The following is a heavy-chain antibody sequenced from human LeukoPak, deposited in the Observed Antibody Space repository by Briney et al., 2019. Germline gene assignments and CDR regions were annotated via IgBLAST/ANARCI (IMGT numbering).Heavy chain of an antibody. V-gene: IGHV3-7*01. D-gene: IGHD3-22*01. CDR2: MKQDGYEK. CDR3: AKGESGYYDSSGYCS. J-gene: IGHJ4*02. CDR1: GFTFSSYW. Sequence: PGGSLRLSCAASGFTFSSYWMSWVRQAPGKGLEWVANMKQDGYEKYYVDSVKGRFTISRDNAKNSLYLQMNSLRAEDTAVYYCAKGESGYYDSSGYCSWGQGTLVTVSS.